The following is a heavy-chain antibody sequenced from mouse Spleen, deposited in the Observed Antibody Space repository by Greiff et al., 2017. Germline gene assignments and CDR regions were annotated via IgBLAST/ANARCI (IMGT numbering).Heavy chain of an antibody. Sequence: EVQGVESGGDLVKPGGSLKLSCAASGFTFSSYGMSWVRQTPDKRLEWVATISSGGSYTYYPDSVKGRFTISRDNAKNTLYLQMSSLKSEDTAMYYCARQGTTVVGEYAMDYWGQGTSVTVSS. J-gene: IGHJ4*01. CDR3: ARQGTTVVGEYAMDY. CDR1: GFTFSSYG. V-gene: IGHV5-6*01. D-gene: IGHD1-1*01. CDR2: ISSGGSYT.